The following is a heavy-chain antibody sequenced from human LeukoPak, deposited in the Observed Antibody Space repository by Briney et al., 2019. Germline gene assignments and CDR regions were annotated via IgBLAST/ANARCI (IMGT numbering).Heavy chain of an antibody. V-gene: IGHV3-23*01. D-gene: IGHD1-26*01. CDR2: ITGDAGRT. J-gene: IGHJ4*02. Sequence: GGSLRLSCAASGFTFSSYSLNWVRQAPGKGLEWVSGITGDAGRTYYADSVKGRFTISRDNSKNTLYLQMNSLRAEDTAIYYCAKDRAWGAFAYWGQGTLVTVSS. CDR3: AKDRAWGAFAY. CDR1: GFTFSSYS.